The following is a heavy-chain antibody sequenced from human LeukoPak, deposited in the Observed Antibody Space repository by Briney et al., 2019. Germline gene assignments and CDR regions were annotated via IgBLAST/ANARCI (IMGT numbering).Heavy chain of an antibody. CDR3: ARGRGPYGWFDP. V-gene: IGHV3-74*01. D-gene: IGHD3-10*01. CDR2: ITNDGSST. Sequence: PAGGSLRLSCAASGLTFSSHWMHWVRQAPGKGLVWVSRITNDGSSTTYADSVRGRFTISRDNAKNALYLQMNNLRAEDTAIYFCARGRGPYGWFDPWGQGTLVTVSS. J-gene: IGHJ5*02. CDR1: GLTFSSHW.